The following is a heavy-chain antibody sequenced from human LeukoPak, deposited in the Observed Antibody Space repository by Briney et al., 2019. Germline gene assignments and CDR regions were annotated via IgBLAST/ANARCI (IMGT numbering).Heavy chain of an antibody. D-gene: IGHD3-16*02. Sequence: GGSLRLSCVDSGFTFSSYFMHWVRQAPGKGLEWVSYIDASSNMIYYADSVKGRFTISRDNAKNSLYLQMNSLRAEDTAVYYCAKDLVVVHARGDALHIWGQGTMVTVSS. CDR3: AKDLVVVHARGDALHI. V-gene: IGHV3-48*04. CDR1: GFTFSSYF. CDR2: IDASSNMI. J-gene: IGHJ3*02.